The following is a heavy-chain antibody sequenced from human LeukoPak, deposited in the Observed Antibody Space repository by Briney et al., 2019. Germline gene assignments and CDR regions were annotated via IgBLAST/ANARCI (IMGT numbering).Heavy chain of an antibody. CDR3: AKDDGDRTGITDY. J-gene: IGHJ4*02. V-gene: IGHV3-23*01. Sequence: GGSLRLSCAASGFTFDDYAMSWVRQAPGKGLEWVSAISGSGGSTYYADSVKGRFTISRDNSKNTLYLQMNSLRAEDTAVYYCAKDDGDRTGITDYWGQGTLVTVSS. CDR1: GFTFDDYA. D-gene: IGHD3-10*01. CDR2: ISGSGGST.